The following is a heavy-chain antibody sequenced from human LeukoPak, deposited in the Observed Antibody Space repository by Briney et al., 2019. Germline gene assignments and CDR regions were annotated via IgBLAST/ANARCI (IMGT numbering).Heavy chain of an antibody. Sequence: GGSLRFSCAASGFTFSNAWMSWVRQAPGKGLEWVGRIKSKTDGGTTDYAAPVKGRFTISRDDSKNTLYLQMNSLKTEDTAVYYCTTDERELHFDYWGQGNLGTVSS. CDR3: TTDERELHFDY. J-gene: IGHJ4*02. D-gene: IGHD1-26*01. V-gene: IGHV3-15*01. CDR2: IKSKTDGGTT. CDR1: GFTFSNAW.